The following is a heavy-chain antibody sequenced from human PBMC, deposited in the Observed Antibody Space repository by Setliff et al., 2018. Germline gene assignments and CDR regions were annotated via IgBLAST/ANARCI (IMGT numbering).Heavy chain of an antibody. V-gene: IGHV3-7*01. CDR1: GFTFSRYW. D-gene: IGHD2-15*01. J-gene: IGHJ6*02. Sequence: PGGSLRLSCAASGFTFSRYWMSWVRQAPGKGLEWVANIKQDGSEKYYVDSVRGRFTISRDNAKNSLYLQMNSLRADDTAVCYCTRDYGFCSGGSCSYYGMDVWGQGTTVTVSS. CDR3: TRDYGFCSGGSCSYYGMDV. CDR2: IKQDGSEK.